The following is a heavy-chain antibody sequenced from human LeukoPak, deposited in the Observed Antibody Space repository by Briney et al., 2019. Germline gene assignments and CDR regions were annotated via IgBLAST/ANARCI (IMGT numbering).Heavy chain of an antibody. V-gene: IGHV1-18*01. Sequence: ASVNVSCKASGYTFTSYGISWVRQAPGQGLEWMGWISAYNGNTNYAQKLQGRVTMTTDTSTSTAYMELRSLRSDDTAVYYCARSSTTVVESYYYYGMDVWGQGTTVTVSS. J-gene: IGHJ6*02. CDR3: ARSSTTVVESYYYYGMDV. CDR1: GYTFTSYG. CDR2: ISAYNGNT. D-gene: IGHD4-23*01.